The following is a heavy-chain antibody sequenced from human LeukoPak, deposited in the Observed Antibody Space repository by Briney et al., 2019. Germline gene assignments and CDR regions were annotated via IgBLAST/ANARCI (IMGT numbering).Heavy chain of an antibody. V-gene: IGHV4-30-2*01. D-gene: IGHD2-2*01. CDR2: IYHSGST. CDR1: GGSISSGGYS. Sequence: SETLSLTCAVSGGSISSGGYSWSWIRQPPGKGLEWIGYIYHSGSTYYNPSLKSRVTISVDRSKNQFSLKLSSVTVADTAVYYCASALGYCSSTSCPSLDAFDIWGQGTMVTVSS. CDR3: ASALGYCSSTSCPSLDAFDI. J-gene: IGHJ3*02.